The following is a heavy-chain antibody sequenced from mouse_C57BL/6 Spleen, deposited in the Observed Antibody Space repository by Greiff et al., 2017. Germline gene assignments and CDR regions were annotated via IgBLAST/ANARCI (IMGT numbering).Heavy chain of an antibody. Sequence: QVQLQPSGPELVKPGASVKISCKASGYAFRSSWMNWVKQRPGKGLAWIGRIYPGDGDTNYNGKFKGTATLTAYKSSSKAYMQRSSLTSEDSAVCVCARGDWDDLDYWGQGTTLTVSS. CDR1: GYAFRSSW. D-gene: IGHD4-1*01. CDR3: ARGDWDDLDY. CDR2: IYPGDGDT. V-gene: IGHV1-82*01. J-gene: IGHJ2*01.